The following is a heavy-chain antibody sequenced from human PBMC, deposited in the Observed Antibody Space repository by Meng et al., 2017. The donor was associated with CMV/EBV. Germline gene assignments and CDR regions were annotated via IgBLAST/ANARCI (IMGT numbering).Heavy chain of an antibody. CDR2: ISWNSGSI. CDR1: GFTFDDYA. V-gene: IGHV3-9*01. D-gene: IGHD2-2*02. Sequence: GGSLRLSCAASGFTFDDYAMHWVRQAPGKGLEWVSGISWNSGSIGYADSVKGRFTISRDNSKNTLYLQMNSLRAEDTAVYYCAKESCSSTSCYNYFDYWGQGTLVTVSS. J-gene: IGHJ4*02. CDR3: AKESCSSTSCYNYFDY.